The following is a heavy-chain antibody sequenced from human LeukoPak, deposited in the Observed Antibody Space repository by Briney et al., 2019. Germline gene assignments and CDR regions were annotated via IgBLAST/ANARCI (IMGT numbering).Heavy chain of an antibody. V-gene: IGHV1-2*04. CDR1: GYTFTGYY. CDR3: ARDQSRGIAAAGSIPDY. J-gene: IGHJ4*02. CDR2: INPNSGGT. Sequence: ASVKVSCKASGYTFTGYYMHWVRQAPGQGLEWMGWINPNSGGTNYAQKFQGWVTMTRDTSISTAYMELSRLRSDDTAVYYCARDQSRGIAAAGSIPDYWGQGTLVTVSS. D-gene: IGHD6-13*01.